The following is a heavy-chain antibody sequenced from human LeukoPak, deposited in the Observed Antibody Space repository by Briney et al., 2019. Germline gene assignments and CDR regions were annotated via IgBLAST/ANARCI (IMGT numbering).Heavy chain of an antibody. CDR2: IWYDGSNK. Sequence: GGSLRLSCAASGFTFSSYGMHWVRQAPGKGLEWVAVIWYDGSNKYYADSVKGRFTISRDNSKNTLYLQMNTLRVEDTAVYYCARDKSYGDSEDYWGQGTLVTVSS. J-gene: IGHJ4*02. CDR3: ARDKSYGDSEDY. V-gene: IGHV3-33*01. CDR1: GFTFSSYG. D-gene: IGHD4-17*01.